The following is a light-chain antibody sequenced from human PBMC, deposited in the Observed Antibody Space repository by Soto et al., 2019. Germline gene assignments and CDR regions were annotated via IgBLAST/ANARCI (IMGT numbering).Light chain of an antibody. Sequence: QLPSVSGAPGQRVTISCTGSSSNIGAGYDVHWYQQLPGTAPKLLIYGNSNRPSGVPDRFSGSKSGTSASLAITGLQAEDEADYYCQSYDSSLSGRYVFGTGTKVTVL. CDR2: GNS. CDR3: QSYDSSLSGRYV. V-gene: IGLV1-40*01. CDR1: SSNIGAGYD. J-gene: IGLJ1*01.